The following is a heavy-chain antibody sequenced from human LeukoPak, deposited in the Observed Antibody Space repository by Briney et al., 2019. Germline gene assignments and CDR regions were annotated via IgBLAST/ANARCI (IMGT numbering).Heavy chain of an antibody. CDR1: GFTFDDYA. CDR3: AKGISGWYFVGAFDI. Sequence: PGRSLRLSCAASGFTFDDYAMHWVRHAPGKGLEWVSGISWNSGSIGYADSVKGRFTISRDNAKNSLYLQMNSLRAEDTALYYCAKGISGWYFVGAFDIWGQGTMVTVSS. D-gene: IGHD6-19*01. CDR2: ISWNSGSI. V-gene: IGHV3-9*01. J-gene: IGHJ3*02.